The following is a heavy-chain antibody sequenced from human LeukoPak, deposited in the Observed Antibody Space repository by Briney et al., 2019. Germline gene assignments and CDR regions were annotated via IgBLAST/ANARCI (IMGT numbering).Heavy chain of an antibody. D-gene: IGHD1-26*01. CDR3: ATSSVGPSRNWYFDL. J-gene: IGHJ2*01. CDR1: GFIVSGHY. V-gene: IGHV3-66*01. CDR2: LYGGGST. Sequence: PGGSLRLSCAASGFIVSGHYMIWVRQAPEKGLEWVSVLYGGGSTNVADSVRGRFTMSRDTSENTVHLQMNSPRVEDTALYYCATSSVGPSRNWYFDLWGRGTQVTVSS.